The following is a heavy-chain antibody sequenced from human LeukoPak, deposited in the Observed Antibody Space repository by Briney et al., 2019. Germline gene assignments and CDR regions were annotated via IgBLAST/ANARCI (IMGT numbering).Heavy chain of an antibody. CDR2: ISANGATT. CDR3: AKYRVGSGTYSRDFDY. J-gene: IGHJ4*02. D-gene: IGHD1-26*01. V-gene: IGHV3-23*01. CDR1: GFTFSSNA. Sequence: GGSLRLSCAASGFTFSSNAMSWVRQAPGKGLDWVSTISANGATTFYADSVKGRFTISRDNSKNTLYLQMNSLRAEDTAIFYCAKYRVGSGTYSRDFDYWGQGILVTVSS.